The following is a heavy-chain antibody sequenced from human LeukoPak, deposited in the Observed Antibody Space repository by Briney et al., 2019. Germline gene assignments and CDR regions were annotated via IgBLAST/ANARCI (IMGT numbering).Heavy chain of an antibody. J-gene: IGHJ5*02. D-gene: IGHD5-12*01. CDR2: INPNSGGT. CDR1: GYTFTGYY. V-gene: IGHV1-2*02. CDR3: AITGGRGYSGSTPFFDP. Sequence: GASVKVSCKASGYTFTGYYMHWVRQAPGQGLEWMGWINPNSGGTNYAQKFQGRVTMTRDTSIGTAYMELSRLRSDDTAVYYCAITGGRGYSGSTPFFDPWGQGTLVTVSS.